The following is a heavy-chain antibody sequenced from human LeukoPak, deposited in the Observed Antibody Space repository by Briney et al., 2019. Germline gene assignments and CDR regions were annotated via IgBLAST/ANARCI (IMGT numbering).Heavy chain of an antibody. V-gene: IGHV3-23*01. D-gene: IGHD3/OR15-3a*01. CDR3: AKHFCTGLDCSLFDS. Sequence: PGGSLRLSCVASGFTMSNYGVSWVRQAPGKGLEWVSGIRSAVDTTHYADSVKGRFIISRDNSKNTLSLQLNSLRPEDTALYYCAKHFCTGLDCSLFDSWGQGTLVTVSS. J-gene: IGHJ4*02. CDR2: IRSAVDTT. CDR1: GFTMSNYG.